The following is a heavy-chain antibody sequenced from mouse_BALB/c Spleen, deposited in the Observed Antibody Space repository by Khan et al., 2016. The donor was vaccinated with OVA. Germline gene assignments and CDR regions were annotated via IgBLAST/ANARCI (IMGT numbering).Heavy chain of an antibody. Sequence: EVELVESGGDLVKPGGSLKLSCAASGFTFSSYSMSWVRQTPDKRLEWVASISSGGDYPYYPDSVKGRFTISRDNAKNTLYLQMSALKSEDTAMYDCADHLTGSLANGGQGTLVTVSA. D-gene: IGHD4-1*01. CDR2: ISSGGDYP. V-gene: IGHV5-6*01. J-gene: IGHJ3*01. CDR3: ADHLTGSLAN. CDR1: GFTFSSYS.